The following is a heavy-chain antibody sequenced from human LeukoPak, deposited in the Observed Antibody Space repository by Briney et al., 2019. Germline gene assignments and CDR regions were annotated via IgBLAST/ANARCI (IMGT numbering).Heavy chain of an antibody. CDR3: ASSVRVKRGAFGI. CDR2: IYYSGST. Sequence: PSETLSLTCTVSGGSISSYYWSWIRQPPGKGLEWIGYIYYSGSTNYNPSLKSRVTISVDTSKNQSSLKLSSVTAADTAVYYCASSVRVKRGAFGIWGQGTMVTVSS. V-gene: IGHV4-59*08. D-gene: IGHD2-21*01. J-gene: IGHJ3*02. CDR1: GGSISSYY.